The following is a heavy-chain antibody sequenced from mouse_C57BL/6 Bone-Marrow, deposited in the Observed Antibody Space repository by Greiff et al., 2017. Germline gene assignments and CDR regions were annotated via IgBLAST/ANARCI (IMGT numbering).Heavy chain of an antibody. CDR1: GYTFTSYW. V-gene: IGHV1-72*01. CDR2: IDPNSDGT. J-gene: IGHJ1*03. D-gene: IGHD2-1*01. Sequence: QVQLQQPGAELVKPGASVKLSCKASGYTFTSYWMHWVKQRPGRGLEWIGRIDPNSDGTKYNETFKSKATLTVDKPSSTAFMQLSSLTSEDSAVYYCARWGGYGNYDWYFDVWGTGTTVTVSS. CDR3: ARWGGYGNYDWYFDV.